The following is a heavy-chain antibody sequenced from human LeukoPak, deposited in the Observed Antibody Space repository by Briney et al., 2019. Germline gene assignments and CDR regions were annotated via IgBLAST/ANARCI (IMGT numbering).Heavy chain of an antibody. CDR1: GFTFSSYS. J-gene: IGHJ4*02. Sequence: PGGSLRLSCAASGFTFSSYSMNWVRQAPGKGLEWVSYISSSSSTIYYADSVKGRFTISRDNAKNSLYLQMNSLRAEDTAVYYCARDRAYYDFWSGYYRDYWGQGTLVTVSS. CDR3: ARDRAYYDFWSGYYRDY. D-gene: IGHD3-3*01. CDR2: ISSSSSTI. V-gene: IGHV3-48*01.